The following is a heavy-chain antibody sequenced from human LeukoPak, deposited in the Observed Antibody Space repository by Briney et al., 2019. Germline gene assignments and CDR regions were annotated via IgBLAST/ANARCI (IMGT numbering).Heavy chain of an antibody. J-gene: IGHJ3*02. D-gene: IGHD3-22*01. CDR1: DGSISSGDYS. CDR2: IYYSGST. V-gene: IGHV4-61*08. Sequence: SETLSLTCAVSDGSISSGDYSWSWIRQPPGKGLEWIGYIYYSGSTNYNPSLKSRVTISVDTSKNQFSLKLSSVTAADPAVYDCARRGDSSGYYWDDAFDIWGQGTMVTVSS. CDR3: ARRGDSSGYYWDDAFDI.